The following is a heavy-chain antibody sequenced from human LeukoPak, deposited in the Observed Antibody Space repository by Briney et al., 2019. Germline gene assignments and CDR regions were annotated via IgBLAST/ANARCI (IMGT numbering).Heavy chain of an antibody. CDR2: ISSSSSYI. CDR3: ARDLLGISGSYTDY. D-gene: IGHD1-26*01. Sequence: PGGSLRLSCAASGFTFSSYSMNWGRQAPGKGLEWVSSISSSSSYIYYADSVKGRFTISRDSAKNSLYLQMNSLRAEDTAVYYCARDLLGISGSYTDYWGQGTLVTVSS. J-gene: IGHJ4*02. V-gene: IGHV3-21*01. CDR1: GFTFSSYS.